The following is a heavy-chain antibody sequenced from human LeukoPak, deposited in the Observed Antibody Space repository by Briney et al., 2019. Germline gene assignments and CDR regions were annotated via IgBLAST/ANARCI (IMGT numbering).Heavy chain of an antibody. J-gene: IGHJ4*02. Sequence: ARGSLRLSCAASGFTFVNYAMTWVRQAPGKGLEWVSYISHNSRTMHYADSVKGRLTISRDDAKTSLFLQMNSLRDEDTAVYYCVRAYALGVATFDSWGQGTLVIV. CDR1: GFTFVNYA. CDR3: VRAYALGVATFDS. D-gene: IGHD3-10*01. V-gene: IGHV3-48*02. CDR2: ISHNSRTM.